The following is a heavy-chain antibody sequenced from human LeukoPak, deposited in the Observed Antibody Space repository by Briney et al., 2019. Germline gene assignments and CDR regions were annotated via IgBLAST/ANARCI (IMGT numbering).Heavy chain of an antibody. CDR1: GGSVSSGSYY. CDR2: IHYSGST. J-gene: IGHJ4*02. CDR3: ARGRHLADYFDY. V-gene: IGHV4-61*01. Sequence: SETLSLTCTVSGGSVSSGSYYWSWIRQPPGKGLEWIAYIHYSGSTNYNPSLKSRVTISVDTSKNQFSLKLSSVTAADTAVYYCARGRHLADYFDYWGQGTLVTVSS.